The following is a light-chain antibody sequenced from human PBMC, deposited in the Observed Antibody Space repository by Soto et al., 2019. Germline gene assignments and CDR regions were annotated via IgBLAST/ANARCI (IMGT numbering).Light chain of an antibody. CDR1: LTVSDNY. J-gene: IGKJ1*01. CDR2: GAS. Sequence: EIVLTQSPGTLSLSPGERATLSCRASLTVSDNYLAWYQQKAGQAPRLVIYGASNRATGIPDRFSGSGSGTDFTLTISRLEPEDFAVYYCQQYSSSPWTFGQGTKVDIK. V-gene: IGKV3-20*01. CDR3: QQYSSSPWT.